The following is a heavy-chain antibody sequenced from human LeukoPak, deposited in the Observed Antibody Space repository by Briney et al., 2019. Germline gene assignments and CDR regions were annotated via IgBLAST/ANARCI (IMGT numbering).Heavy chain of an antibody. CDR2: ICYSERP. CDR3: ASNYYGSGSLDY. CDR1: GRSLSSYY. D-gene: IGHD3-10*01. J-gene: IGHJ4*02. V-gene: IGHV4-59*08. Sequence: SETQSLTCTVSGRSLSSYYWIWTPQPPGKGLEWIGYICYSERPNYNPSLKSRVTISVDTSKNQFSLKVSSVTAADTAVYYCASNYYGSGSLDYWGEGTLVTVSS.